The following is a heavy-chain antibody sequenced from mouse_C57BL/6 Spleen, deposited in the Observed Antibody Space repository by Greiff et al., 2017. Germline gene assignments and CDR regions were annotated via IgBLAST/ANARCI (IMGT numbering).Heavy chain of an antibody. CDR1: GFSFNTYA. J-gene: IGHJ2*01. Sequence: EVKLMESGGGLVQPKGSLKLSCAASGFSFNTYAMNWVRQAPGKGLEWVARIRSKSNNYATYYADSVKDRFTISRDDSESMLYLQMNNLKTEDTAMYYCVRHDLRGFDYWGQGTTLTVSS. CDR2: IRSKSNNYAT. V-gene: IGHV10-1*01. D-gene: IGHD5-1*01. CDR3: VRHDLRGFDY.